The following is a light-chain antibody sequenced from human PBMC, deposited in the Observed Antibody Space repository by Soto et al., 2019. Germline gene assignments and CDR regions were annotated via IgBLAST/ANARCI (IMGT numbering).Light chain of an antibody. CDR1: QGISRA. J-gene: IGKJ4*01. CDR2: DAS. CDR3: QQFTSYPLT. Sequence: AIQLTQSPSSLSASVGDRVTITCRASQGISRALAWYQQKPGKAPNLLIYDASSLQSGVPSRFSGSGSATHFTLTISSLPPEDFATYYCQQFTSYPLTFGGGTKVEIK. V-gene: IGKV1-13*02.